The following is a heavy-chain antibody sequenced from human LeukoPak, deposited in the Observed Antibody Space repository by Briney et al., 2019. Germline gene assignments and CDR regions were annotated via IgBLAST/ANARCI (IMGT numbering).Heavy chain of an antibody. CDR2: INHSGST. J-gene: IGHJ4*02. CDR3: ARGPRGYSYGYFVY. D-gene: IGHD5-18*01. V-gene: IGHV4-34*01. Sequence: SETLSLTCAVYGGSFSGYYWSWIRQPPGKGLEWIGEINHSGSTNYNPSLKSRVTISVDTSKNQFSLKLSSVTAADTAVYYCARGPRGYSYGYFVYWGQGTLVTVSS. CDR1: GGSFSGYY.